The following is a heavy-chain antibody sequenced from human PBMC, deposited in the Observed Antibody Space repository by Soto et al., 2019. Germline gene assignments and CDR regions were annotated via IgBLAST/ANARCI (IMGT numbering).Heavy chain of an antibody. CDR2: IVPLYPTT. J-gene: IGHJ3*01. CDR3: ARTIGTQLVSDGFDV. D-gene: IGHD1-1*01. V-gene: IGHV1-69*01. CDR1: GGAFSSYG. Sequence: QVQLVQSGAEGKKPGSSVKVSCRAAGGAFSSYGFSWVRQAPGQGLEWVGGIVPLYPTTNYAQRFQGRVRITADESTSTAYMEVSSVRSDDTAIYYCARTIGTQLVSDGFDVWGQGTKVTVSS.